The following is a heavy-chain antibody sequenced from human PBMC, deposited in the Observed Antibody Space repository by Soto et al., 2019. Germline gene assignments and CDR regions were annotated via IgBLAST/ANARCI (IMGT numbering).Heavy chain of an antibody. CDR1: GGTFSSYA. D-gene: IGHD6-6*01. CDR3: ARASSSSAGFDY. J-gene: IGHJ4*02. CDR2: IIPIFGTA. V-gene: IGHV1-69*06. Sequence: SVKVSCKASGGTFSSYAISWVRQAPGQGLECMGGIIPIFGTANYAQKFQGRVTITADKSTSTAYMELSSLRSEDTAVYYCARASSSSAGFDYWGQGTLVTVSS.